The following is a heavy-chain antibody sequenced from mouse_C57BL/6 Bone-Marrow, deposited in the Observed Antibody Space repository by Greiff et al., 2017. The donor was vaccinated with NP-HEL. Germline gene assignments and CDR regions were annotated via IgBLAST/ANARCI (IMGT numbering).Heavy chain of an antibody. CDR3: ARGGRLPRRTYAMDF. D-gene: IGHD2-4*01. CDR2: INYDGSST. V-gene: IGHV5-16*01. J-gene: IGHJ4*01. CDR1: GFTFSDYY. Sequence: EVMLVESEGGLVQPGSSMKLSCTASGFTFSDYYMAWVRQVPEKGLEWVANINYDGSSTYYLDSLKSRFIISRDNAKNILYLQMSSLKSEDTATYYCARGGRLPRRTYAMDFGCREPSVTVSS.